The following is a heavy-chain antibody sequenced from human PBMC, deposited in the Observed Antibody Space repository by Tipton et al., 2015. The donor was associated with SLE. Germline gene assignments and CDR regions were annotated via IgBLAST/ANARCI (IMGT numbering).Heavy chain of an antibody. Sequence: TLSLTCAVYGGSFRDYYWSWIRQPPGKGLGWIGEISHRGNTNYNPSLKSRLAISIDTSKNQFYLRLTSVTAADTAVYYCARVEQGLLLESWGQGTLVTVSS. D-gene: IGHD2-15*01. J-gene: IGHJ4*02. CDR1: GGSFRDYY. CDR3: ARVEQGLLLES. V-gene: IGHV4-34*09. CDR2: ISHRGNT.